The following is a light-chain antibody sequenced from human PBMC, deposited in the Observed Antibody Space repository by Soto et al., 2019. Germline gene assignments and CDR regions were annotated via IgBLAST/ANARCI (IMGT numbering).Light chain of an antibody. Sequence: QSVLTQPPSVSAAPGQKVTISCSGSCSNIGNNYVSWYQQVPGTAPKLLIYDNNKRPSGIPDRFSGSKSGTSATLGITGLQTGDEADYYCGAWDSSLSAGVFGTGTKLTVL. CDR1: CSNIGNNY. CDR2: DNN. V-gene: IGLV1-51*01. J-gene: IGLJ1*01. CDR3: GAWDSSLSAGV.